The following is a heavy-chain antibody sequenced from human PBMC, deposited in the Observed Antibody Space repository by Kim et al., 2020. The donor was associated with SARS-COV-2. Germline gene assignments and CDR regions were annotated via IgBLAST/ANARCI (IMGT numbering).Heavy chain of an antibody. V-gene: IGHV1-8*03. D-gene: IGHD1-26*01. CDR3: ARGIGDY. Sequence: SGNTGYAQKFQGRVTITRNTSISTAYMELSSLRSEDTAVYYCARGIGDYWGQGTLVTVSS. J-gene: IGHJ4*02. CDR2: SGNT.